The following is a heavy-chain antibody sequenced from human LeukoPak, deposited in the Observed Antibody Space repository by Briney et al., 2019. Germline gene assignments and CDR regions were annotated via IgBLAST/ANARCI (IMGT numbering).Heavy chain of an antibody. CDR2: MNPNSGKR. Sequence: ASVKVSCKASGYIFNNDDINWVRQATGQGLEWMGWMNPNSGKRVYAQKFQGRVTMTTNSSINTAYMELTSLTSDDTAVYYCAKGLRSDYWGQGTLVTVPS. J-gene: IGHJ4*02. CDR3: AKGLRSDY. D-gene: IGHD3-16*02. V-gene: IGHV1-8*01. CDR1: GYIFNNDD.